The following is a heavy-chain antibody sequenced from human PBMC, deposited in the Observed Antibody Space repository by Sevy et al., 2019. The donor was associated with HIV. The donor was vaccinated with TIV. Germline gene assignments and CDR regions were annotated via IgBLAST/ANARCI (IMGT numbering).Heavy chain of an antibody. CDR2: IGSSGSSK. D-gene: IGHD1-26*01. CDR1: GFTFSDHY. Sequence: GGSLRLSCAASGFTFSDHYMSWIRQAPGKGLEWVSYIGSSGSSKNYADSVKGRFTISRDNAKNSLYLQMNSLRVEDTAVNYCAREEVGSDGMDVWGQGTTVTVSS. CDR3: AREEVGSDGMDV. J-gene: IGHJ6*02. V-gene: IGHV3-11*01.